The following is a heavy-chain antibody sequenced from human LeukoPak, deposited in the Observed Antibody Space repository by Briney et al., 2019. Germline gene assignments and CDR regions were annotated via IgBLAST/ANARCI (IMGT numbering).Heavy chain of an antibody. V-gene: IGHV3-23*01. CDR2: ISGSGGST. J-gene: IGHJ4*02. CDR1: GFTFSTYV. Sequence: GGSLRLSCAASGFTFSTYVMSWVRQAPGQGLEWVSGISGSGGSTYYADSVKGRFTISRDNSKNSLFLQMNSLRAEDTAVYYCARVESSSWYRTLDYWGQGTLVTVSS. D-gene: IGHD6-13*01. CDR3: ARVESSSWYRTLDY.